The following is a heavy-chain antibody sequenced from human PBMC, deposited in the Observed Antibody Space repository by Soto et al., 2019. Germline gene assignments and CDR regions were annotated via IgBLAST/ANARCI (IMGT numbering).Heavy chain of an antibody. CDR1: GFTFSSYG. Sequence: QVQLVESGGGVVQPGRSLRLSCAASGFTFSSYGMHWVRQAPGKGLEGVAVISYDGSNKYYADSVKGRFTISRDNSKNTLYLQMNSLRAEDTAVYYCAKDKKDCSSTSCRNYYYYGMDVWGQGTTVTVSS. D-gene: IGHD2-2*01. CDR2: ISYDGSNK. J-gene: IGHJ6*02. CDR3: AKDKKDCSSTSCRNYYYYGMDV. V-gene: IGHV3-30*18.